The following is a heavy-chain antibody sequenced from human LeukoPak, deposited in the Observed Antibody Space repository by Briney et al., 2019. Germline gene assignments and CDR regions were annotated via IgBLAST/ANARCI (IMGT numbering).Heavy chain of an antibody. V-gene: IGHV3-9*01. CDR2: ISWNSGSI. D-gene: IGHD3-3*01. Sequence: GGSLRLSCAASGFTFDDYAMHWVRQAPGKGLEWVSGISWNSGSIGYADSVKGRFTISRDNAKNSLYLQMNSLRAEDTALYYCAKGGYYTGFVGPYDYWGQGTLVTVSS. J-gene: IGHJ4*02. CDR3: AKGGYYTGFVGPYDY. CDR1: GFTFDDYA.